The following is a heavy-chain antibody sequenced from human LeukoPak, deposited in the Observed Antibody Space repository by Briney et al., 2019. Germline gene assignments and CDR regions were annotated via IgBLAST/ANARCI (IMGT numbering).Heavy chain of an antibody. CDR2: INESGTT. J-gene: IGHJ5*02. CDR1: VGSFSGYY. D-gene: IGHD3-10*01. CDR3: ARALMTLVRGVPRTTWFDP. Sequence: SETLSLTCAVFVGSFSGYYWTWVRQAPGKGLEWIGEINESGTTNYNPSLDNRVTISVDRSKNQFSLKVTSLTAADTAVFYCARALMTLVRGVPRTTWFDPWGPGTLVTVSS. V-gene: IGHV4-34*01.